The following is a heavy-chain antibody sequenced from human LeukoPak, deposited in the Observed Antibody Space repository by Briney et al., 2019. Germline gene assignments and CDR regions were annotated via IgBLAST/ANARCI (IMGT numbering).Heavy chain of an antibody. Sequence: SETLSLTCAVYGGSFSGYSWSWIRQPPGKGLEWIGEINDSGSTNYDPSLKSRVKSRVTISIDTSKNQFFLKLSSVTAADTAVYYCARDAVSGSYYKPFDYWGQGTLVTVSS. CDR1: GGSFSGYS. D-gene: IGHD3-10*01. J-gene: IGHJ4*02. V-gene: IGHV4-34*01. CDR3: ARDAVSGSYYKPFDY. CDR2: INDSGST.